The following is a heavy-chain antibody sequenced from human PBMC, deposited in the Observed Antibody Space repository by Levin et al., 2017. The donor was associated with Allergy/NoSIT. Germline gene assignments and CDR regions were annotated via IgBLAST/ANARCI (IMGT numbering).Heavy chain of an antibody. D-gene: IGHD3-16*02. CDR1: GGSFSGYY. Sequence: PSETLSLTCAVYGGSFSGYYWSWIRQPPGKGLEWIGEINHSGSTNYNPSLKSRVTISVDTSKNQFSLKLSSVTAADTAVYYCARVMITFGGLIVHRRSNWFDPWGQGTLVTVSS. V-gene: IGHV4-34*01. J-gene: IGHJ5*02. CDR3: ARVMITFGGLIVHRRSNWFDP. CDR2: INHSGST.